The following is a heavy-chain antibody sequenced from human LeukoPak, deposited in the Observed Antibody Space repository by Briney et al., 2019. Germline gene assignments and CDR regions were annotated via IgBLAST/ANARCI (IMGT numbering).Heavy chain of an antibody. CDR1: GYTFTSYG. V-gene: IGHV1-18*01. CDR2: ISAYNGNT. D-gene: IGHD5-12*01. Sequence: ASVTVSCKASGYTFTSYGISWVRQAPGQGLEWMGWISAYNGNTNYAQKLQGRVTMTTDTSTSTAYMELRSLRSDDTAVYYCARGDLNSGYDDFDYWGQGTLVTVAS. J-gene: IGHJ4*02. CDR3: ARGDLNSGYDDFDY.